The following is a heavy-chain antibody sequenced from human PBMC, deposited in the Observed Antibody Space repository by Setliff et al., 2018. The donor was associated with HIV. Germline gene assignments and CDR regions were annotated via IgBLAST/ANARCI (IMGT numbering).Heavy chain of an antibody. D-gene: IGHD3-3*02. J-gene: IGHJ3*01. CDR2: VYFTGDA. Sequence: SETLSLTCAVSGASINTINHLWDWIRQPPGKGPEWIGSVYFTGDAYYNPSLKRRVTLSVDTSKNLFSLELRSVTAADTAVYYCVSHISPVDAFDVWCQGTMVTVSS. CDR1: GASINTINHL. CDR3: VSHISPVDAFDV. V-gene: IGHV4-39*02.